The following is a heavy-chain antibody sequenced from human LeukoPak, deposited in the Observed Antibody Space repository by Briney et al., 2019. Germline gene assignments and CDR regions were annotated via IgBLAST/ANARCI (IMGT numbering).Heavy chain of an antibody. Sequence: GGPLRLSCAASGFTFSGSAMHWVRQASGKGLEWVGRIRSKANSYATAYAASVKGRFTISRDDSKNTAYLQMNSLKTEDTAVYYCTRGGSGSYYNPLDYWGQGTLVTVSS. V-gene: IGHV3-73*01. CDR3: TRGGSGSYYNPLDY. CDR2: IRSKANSYAT. J-gene: IGHJ4*02. CDR1: GFTFSGSA. D-gene: IGHD3-10*01.